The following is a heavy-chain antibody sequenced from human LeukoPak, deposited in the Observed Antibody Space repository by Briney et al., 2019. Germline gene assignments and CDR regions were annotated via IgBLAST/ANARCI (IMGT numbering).Heavy chain of an antibody. Sequence: PGGSLRLSCEASGFTFSSYEMNWVRQAPGKGLEWVSSISSSSSDIYYAVSVKGRFTISRDNAKNSLYLQMNSLRAEDTAVYYCARDSRTTGTTSGYFDYWGQGTLVTVSS. CDR3: ARDSRTTGTTSGYFDY. D-gene: IGHD1-1*01. CDR2: ISSSSSDI. CDR1: GFTFSSYE. V-gene: IGHV3-21*01. J-gene: IGHJ4*02.